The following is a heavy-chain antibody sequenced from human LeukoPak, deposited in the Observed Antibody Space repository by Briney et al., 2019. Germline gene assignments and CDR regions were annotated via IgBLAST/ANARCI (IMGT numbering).Heavy chain of an antibody. Sequence: PSETLSLTCTVSGGSISSYYWSWIRQPPGKGLEWIGYIYYSGSTNYNPSLKSRVTISLDTSKNQFSLKLTSVTAADTAVYYCARAPTTYYYDSSGYPGKSSYWYFDLWGRGTLVTVSS. D-gene: IGHD3-22*01. J-gene: IGHJ2*01. CDR2: IYYSGST. V-gene: IGHV4-59*01. CDR1: GGSISSYY. CDR3: ARAPTTYYYDSSGYPGKSSYWYFDL.